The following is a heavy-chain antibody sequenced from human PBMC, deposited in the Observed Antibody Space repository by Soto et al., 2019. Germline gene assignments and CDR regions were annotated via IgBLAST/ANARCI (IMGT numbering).Heavy chain of an antibody. D-gene: IGHD3-22*01. J-gene: IGHJ4*02. CDR2: ISSSGGTP. V-gene: IGHV3-23*01. Sequence: GGSLRLSCAASGFSFSNYVMSWVHQAPGKGLEWVSSISSSGGTPYYGDFVKGRFIISRDNSKDTLFLQMHSLRAEDTALYFCAKGLYDNSGYYYTDWGQGTLVTVSS. CDR3: AKGLYDNSGYYYTD. CDR1: GFSFSNYV.